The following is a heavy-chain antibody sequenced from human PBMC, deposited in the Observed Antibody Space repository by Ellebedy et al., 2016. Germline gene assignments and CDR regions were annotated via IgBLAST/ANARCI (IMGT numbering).Heavy chain of an antibody. D-gene: IGHD4-17*01. Sequence: GGSLRLXXVASGFTFSNFPMHWVRQAPGKGLEWVAVISYDGSKNFYADSVKGRFTISRDNSKNTLYLQMNSLRVEDTAVYYCAAIHTVTQLELVPYWGQGTLVTVSS. CDR2: ISYDGSKN. CDR1: GFTFSNFP. V-gene: IGHV3-30-3*01. CDR3: AAIHTVTQLELVPY. J-gene: IGHJ4*02.